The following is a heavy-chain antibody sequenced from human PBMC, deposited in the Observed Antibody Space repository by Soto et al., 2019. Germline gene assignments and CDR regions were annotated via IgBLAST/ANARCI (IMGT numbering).Heavy chain of an antibody. Sequence: SSATLSLTCTVSGGSISSYYWSWIRQPAGKGLEWIGRIYTSGSTNHNPSLKSRVTMSVDTSKNQFSLKLSAVTAADTAVYYCARARGGSGSQPYYLVYGCQGTLVTVSS. CDR2: IYTSGST. CDR3: ARARGGSGSQPYYLVY. V-gene: IGHV4-4*07. CDR1: GGSISSYY. J-gene: IGHJ4*02. D-gene: IGHD3-10*01.